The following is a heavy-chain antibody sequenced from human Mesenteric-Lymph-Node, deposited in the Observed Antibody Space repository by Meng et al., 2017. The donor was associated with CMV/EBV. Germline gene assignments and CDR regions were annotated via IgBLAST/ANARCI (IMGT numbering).Heavy chain of an antibody. D-gene: IGHD2-2*01. Sequence: ASVKVSCKASGYTFATYDINWVRQAPGQGLEWMGWMNPHSGNTGYAQKFQARITMTRDTSTSTAYMELSSLRSEDTAVYYFARDHNQLTDYWGQGTMVTVSS. V-gene: IGHV1-8*01. CDR1: GYTFATYD. CDR3: ARDHNQLTDY. CDR2: MNPHSGNT. J-gene: IGHJ4*02.